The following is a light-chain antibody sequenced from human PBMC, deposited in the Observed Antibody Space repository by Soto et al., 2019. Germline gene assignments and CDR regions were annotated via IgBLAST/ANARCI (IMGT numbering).Light chain of an antibody. Sequence: QCALTRPASVSAAAGEAITISCTGTNSHVGAFNLVSWYQQYPGKAPRLIIYEVNKRPSGISNRFSGSKSGNTASLTISELQPEAEADYSSCSYPGIRVSGPGTKVPVL. CDR2: EVN. CDR3: CSYPGIRV. V-gene: IGLV2-23*02. CDR1: NSHVGAFNL. J-gene: IGLJ1*01.